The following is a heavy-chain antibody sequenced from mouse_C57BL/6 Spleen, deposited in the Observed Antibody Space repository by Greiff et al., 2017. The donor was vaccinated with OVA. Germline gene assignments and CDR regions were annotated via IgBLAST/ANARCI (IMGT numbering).Heavy chain of an antibody. Sequence: EVKLQESGGGLVKPGGSLKLSCAASGFTFSDYGMHRVRQAPEKGLEWVAYISSGSSTIYYADTVKGRFTISRDNAKNTLFLQMTSLRSEDTAMYYCARRAGYYYAMDYWGQGTSVTVSS. CDR2: ISSGSSTI. J-gene: IGHJ4*01. CDR1: GFTFSDYG. V-gene: IGHV5-17*01. D-gene: IGHD3-1*01. CDR3: ARRAGYYYAMDY.